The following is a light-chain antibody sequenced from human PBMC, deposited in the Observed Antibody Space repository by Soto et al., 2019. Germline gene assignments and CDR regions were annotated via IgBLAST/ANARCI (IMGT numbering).Light chain of an antibody. CDR2: SDN. V-gene: IGLV1-44*01. Sequence: QYVLTQPPSASATPGQRGTISCSGGNSNIGRNSVNWYQQLPGTAPKLLMYSDNQRPSGVPDRFSGSKSGTSASLAISGLQSEDEADYYCAAWDDSLSGYVFGTGTKVTVL. J-gene: IGLJ1*01. CDR1: NSNIGRNS. CDR3: AAWDDSLSGYV.